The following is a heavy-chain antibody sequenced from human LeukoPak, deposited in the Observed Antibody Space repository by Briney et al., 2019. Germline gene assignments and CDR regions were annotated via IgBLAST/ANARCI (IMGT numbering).Heavy chain of an antibody. V-gene: IGHV3-21*01. CDR3: ARSEFEAFDM. J-gene: IGHJ3*02. CDR1: GXIFSYYS. D-gene: IGHD3-10*01. Sequence: GGSLRLSFAASGXIFSYYSMNWVRQAPGKGLEWVSSINSNSNYMSYADSVKGRFTISRDNAKNSLYLQMTSLRAEDTAVYYCARSEFEAFDMWGQGTMVTVSS. CDR2: INSNSNYM.